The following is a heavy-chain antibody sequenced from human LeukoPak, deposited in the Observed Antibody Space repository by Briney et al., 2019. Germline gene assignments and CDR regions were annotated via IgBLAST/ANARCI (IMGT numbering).Heavy chain of an antibody. V-gene: IGHV3-53*05. CDR1: GFTVSSNY. J-gene: IGHJ4*02. CDR2: IYSGGST. Sequence: GGSLRLSCAASGFTVSSNYMGWVRQAPGKGLEWVSVIYSGGSTYYADSVKGRFTISRDNSKNTLYLQMNSLRAEDTAVYYCARDRESTYYFDYWGQGTLVTVSS. CDR3: ARDRESTYYFDY.